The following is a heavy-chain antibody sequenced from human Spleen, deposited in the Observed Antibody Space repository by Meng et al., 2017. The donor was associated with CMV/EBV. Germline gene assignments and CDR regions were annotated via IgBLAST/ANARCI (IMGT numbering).Heavy chain of an antibody. CDR3: ARDIWSPIPLIDY. J-gene: IGHJ4*02. Sequence: SVKVSCKASGYTFTSYSMHWVRQAPGQGLEWMGVINPNGGGTMYVQKFQGRVTMTTDTSTSTVYMEMSSLRSEDTAVYYCARDIWSPIPLIDYWGQGTLVTVSS. CDR2: INPNGGGT. V-gene: IGHV1-46*01. D-gene: IGHD3-3*01. CDR1: GYTFTSYS.